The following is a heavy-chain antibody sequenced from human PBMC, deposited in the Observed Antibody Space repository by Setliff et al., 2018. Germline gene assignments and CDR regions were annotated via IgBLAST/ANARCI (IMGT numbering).Heavy chain of an antibody. CDR1: GYSFTSYD. J-gene: IGHJ3*01. CDR2: VSPIDDGKP. V-gene: IGHV1-8*01. Sequence: ASVKVSCKASGYSFTSYDINWVRLAAGQGLEWMGWVSPIDDGKPGYAQKFQGRVTITWVTSISTAYMELSSLRSEDTAVYYCAISTLSICSGGTCPNAFDVWGQGTVVTVS. CDR3: AISTLSICSGGTCPNAFDV. D-gene: IGHD2-15*01.